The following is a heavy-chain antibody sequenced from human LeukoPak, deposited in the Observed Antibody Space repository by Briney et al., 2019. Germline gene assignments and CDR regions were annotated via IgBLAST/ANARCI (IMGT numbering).Heavy chain of an antibody. D-gene: IGHD3-22*01. CDR1: GFTLSTYA. J-gene: IGHJ4*02. CDR2: IRYDGGNT. Sequence: GGSLRLSCAASGFTLSTYAMSWVRQAPGKGLEWVSAIRYDGGNTYYADSVKGRFTISRDNSKNTLYLQMNSLRAEDTAVYYYADTYYYDSSGPPHFDYWGQGTLVTVSS. V-gene: IGHV3-23*01. CDR3: ADTYYYDSSGPPHFDY.